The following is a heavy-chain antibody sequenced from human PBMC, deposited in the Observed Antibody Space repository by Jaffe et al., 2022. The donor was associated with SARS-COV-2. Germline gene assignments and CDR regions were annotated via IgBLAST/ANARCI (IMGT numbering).Heavy chain of an antibody. CDR3: ARLRITIFGVVTHGVYYFDY. J-gene: IGHJ4*02. V-gene: IGHV3-7*01. CDR2: IKQDGSEK. CDR1: GFTFSRYW. Sequence: EVQLVESGGGLVQPGGSLRLSCAASGFTFSRYWMSWVRQAPGKGLEWVANIKQDGSEKYYVDSVRGRFTISRDNAENSLYLQMNSLRAEDTAVYYCARLRITIFGVVTHGVYYFDYWGQGTLVTVSS. D-gene: IGHD3-3*01.